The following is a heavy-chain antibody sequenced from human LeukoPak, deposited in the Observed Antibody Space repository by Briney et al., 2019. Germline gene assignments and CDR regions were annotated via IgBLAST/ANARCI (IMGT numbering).Heavy chain of an antibody. D-gene: IGHD6-19*01. Sequence: PSQTLSLTCTVSGGSISSGGYYWSWIRQPPGKGLEWIGYIYHSGSTYYNPSLKSRVTISVDRSKNQFSLKLSSVTAADTAVYYCARFESTRRSPWLAPRYFDYWGQGTLVTVSS. CDR2: IYHSGST. V-gene: IGHV4-30-2*01. CDR1: GGSISSGGYY. J-gene: IGHJ4*02. CDR3: ARFESTRRSPWLAPRYFDY.